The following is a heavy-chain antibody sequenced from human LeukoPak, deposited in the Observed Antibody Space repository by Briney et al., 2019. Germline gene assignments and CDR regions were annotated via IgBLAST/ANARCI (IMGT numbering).Heavy chain of an antibody. CDR2: ISYDGSNK. CDR1: GFTFSSYA. J-gene: IGHJ6*02. V-gene: IGHV3-30-3*01. CDR3: AREPSGSWYGVVYYYYGMDV. Sequence: GGFLRLSCAASGFTFSSYAMHWVRQAPGKGLEWVAVISYDGSNKYYADSVKGRYTISRDNSKNTLYLQMNSLRAEDTAVYYCAREPSGSWYGVVYYYYGMDVWGQGTTVTVSS. D-gene: IGHD6-13*01.